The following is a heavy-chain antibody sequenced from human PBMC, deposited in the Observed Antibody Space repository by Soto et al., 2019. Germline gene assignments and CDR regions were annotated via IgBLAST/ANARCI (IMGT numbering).Heavy chain of an antibody. J-gene: IGHJ3*02. CDR3: ARRYSSAFDI. Sequence: QVQLQESGPGLVKPSETLSLTCTVSGGSISSYYWSWIRQTPGKGLEWIGYIYYSGRTNYNPSLKSRVTISVDTSNLQFSLKLSSVTAADTAVYYCARRYSSAFDIWGQGTMVTVSS. V-gene: IGHV4-59*08. CDR1: GGSISSYY. CDR2: IYYSGRT. D-gene: IGHD6-13*01.